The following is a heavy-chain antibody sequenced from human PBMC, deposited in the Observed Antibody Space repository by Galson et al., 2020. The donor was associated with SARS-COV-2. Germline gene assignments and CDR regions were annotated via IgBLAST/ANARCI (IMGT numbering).Heavy chain of an antibody. CDR3: ARQKRPLYCSGGSCYSIVGWFDP. V-gene: IGHV4-39*01. CDR1: GGSISSSSYY. Sequence: SETLSLTCTVSGGSISSSSYYWGWIRQPPGKGLEWIGSIYYSGSTYYNPSLKSRVTLSVDTSKNQFSLKLSSVTAADTAVYYCARQKRPLYCSGGSCYSIVGWFDPWGQGTLVTVSS. D-gene: IGHD2-15*01. J-gene: IGHJ5*02. CDR2: IYYSGST.